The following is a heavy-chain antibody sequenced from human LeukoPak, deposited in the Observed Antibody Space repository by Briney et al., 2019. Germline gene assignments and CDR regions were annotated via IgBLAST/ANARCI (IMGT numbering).Heavy chain of an antibody. CDR3: ARHNLQLGPDY. CDR1: GYSFTSYW. Sequence: GESLKISCKGSGYSFTSYWIGWVRQMPGKGLEWMGIIYPGDSDTRYSPSFQGQVTISADRSVSTAYLQWSSLKASDTAMYYCARHNLQLGPDYWGQGTLVTVSS. J-gene: IGHJ4*02. D-gene: IGHD4-11*01. CDR2: IYPGDSDT. V-gene: IGHV5-51*01.